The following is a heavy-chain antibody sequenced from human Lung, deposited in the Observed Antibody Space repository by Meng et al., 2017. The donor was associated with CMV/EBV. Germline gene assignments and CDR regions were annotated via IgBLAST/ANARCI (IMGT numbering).Heavy chain of an antibody. CDR2: IVTIIGIA. D-gene: IGHD6-6*01. V-gene: IGHV1-69*10. Sequence: SGGTVGSYTISWVRQAPGQGLEWMGGIVTIIGIAKYAQKYQGGVTITADKSTSTDYMELRSLRSEDTAVYYCAGEIAARPPTSNWFDPWGQGTLVTVSS. CDR1: GGTVGSYT. J-gene: IGHJ5*02. CDR3: AGEIAARPPTSNWFDP.